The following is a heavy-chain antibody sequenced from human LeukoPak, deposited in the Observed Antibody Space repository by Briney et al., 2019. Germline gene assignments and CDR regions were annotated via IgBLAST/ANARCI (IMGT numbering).Heavy chain of an antibody. D-gene: IGHD3-22*01. J-gene: IGHJ2*01. V-gene: IGHV4-30-2*01. CDR2: IYHSGNT. CDR1: GGSISSGGYS. Sequence: KSSETLSLTCAVSGGSISSGGYSWSWIRQPPGKGLEWIGYIYHSGNTYYNPSLKSRVTISVDRSKNQFSLKLSSVTAADTAVYYCARIPIYSDSSAYKGDYWYFDLWGRGTLVTVSS. CDR3: ARIPIYSDSSAYKGDYWYFDL.